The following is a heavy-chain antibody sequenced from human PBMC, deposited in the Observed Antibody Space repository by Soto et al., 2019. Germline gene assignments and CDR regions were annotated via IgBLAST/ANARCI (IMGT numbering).Heavy chain of an antibody. CDR3: ARGSGNDYGYYYYGMDA. J-gene: IGHJ6*02. CDR1: GGTFSSYA. D-gene: IGHD5-12*01. CDR2: IIPIFGTA. V-gene: IGHV1-69*12. Sequence: QVQLVQSGAEVKKPGSSVKVSCKASGGTFSSYAISWVRQAPGQGLEWMGGIIPIFGTANYAQKFQGRVTITADESTSTAYMELSSLRSEDMAVYYCARGSGNDYGYYYYGMDAWGQGTTVTVSS.